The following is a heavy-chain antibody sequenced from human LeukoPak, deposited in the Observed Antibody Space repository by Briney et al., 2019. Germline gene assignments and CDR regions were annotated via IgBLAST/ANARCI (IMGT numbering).Heavy chain of an antibody. D-gene: IGHD5-18*01. J-gene: IGHJ1*01. Sequence: GASVKVSCKASGYSXTDYGINWVRQAPGQGLEWMGWISGYNGDTIYAQKLQGRVTLTIDTSTTTVYMELRSLKSDDTAVYYCARDDRTVDTAMSFQRWGRGTLVTVSS. V-gene: IGHV1-18*01. CDR3: ARDDRTVDTAMSFQR. CDR2: ISGYNGDT. CDR1: GYSXTDYG.